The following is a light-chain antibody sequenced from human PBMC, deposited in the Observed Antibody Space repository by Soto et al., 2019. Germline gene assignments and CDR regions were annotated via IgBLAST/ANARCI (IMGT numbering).Light chain of an antibody. V-gene: IGLV2-23*01. CDR2: EGN. J-gene: IGLJ3*02. Sequence: QSALTQPASVSESPGQSISISCGGGRNDIGTYNLVSWYQQHPGKAPKLIIYEGNKRPSGVSNRFSGSRSGNTASLTISGLQAEDEADYYCCSSTDGSSLLFGGGTKLTV. CDR1: RNDIGTYNL. CDR3: CSSTDGSSLL.